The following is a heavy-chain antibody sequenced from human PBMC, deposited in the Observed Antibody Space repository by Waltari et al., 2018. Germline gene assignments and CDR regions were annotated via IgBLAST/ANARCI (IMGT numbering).Heavy chain of an antibody. J-gene: IGHJ4*02. CDR2: SWFDGSDK. CDR1: GFTFSNFG. CDR3: AKDAFGNTYLDF. D-gene: IGHD2-2*02. Sequence: QVNLVESGGGVVQPGGSLRLSCTTSGFTFSNFGMHWVRQAPGKGLAWVALSWFDGSDKFYADSVRGRVTISRDNSARTLYLDMDSLRLDDTAMYYCAKDAFGNTYLDFWGQGTLVTVSS. V-gene: IGHV3-30*02.